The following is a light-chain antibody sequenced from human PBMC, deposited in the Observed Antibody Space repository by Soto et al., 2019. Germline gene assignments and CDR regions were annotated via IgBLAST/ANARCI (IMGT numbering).Light chain of an antibody. V-gene: IGKV3-15*01. CDR3: QKYNQSPET. CDR1: QSISTH. Sequence: ETVMTQSPATLSVSPGESATLSCRASQSISTHLAWYQQKPGQAPRLLIYGASTRATGIPARFSGSGSGTDFTLTISSLQSEDFAVYHCQKYNQSPETFGQGTKVDIK. J-gene: IGKJ1*01. CDR2: GAS.